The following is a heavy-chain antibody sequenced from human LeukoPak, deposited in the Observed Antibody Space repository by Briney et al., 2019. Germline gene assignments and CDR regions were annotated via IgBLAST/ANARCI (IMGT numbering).Heavy chain of an antibody. Sequence: PGGSLRLSCAASGFTFDDYAMHWVRHAPGKGLEWVSGISWNSGSIGYADSVKGRFTISRDNAKNSLYLQMNSLRAEDTAVYYCARVASGRDAFDIWGQGTMVTVSS. CDR1: GFTFDDYA. CDR3: ARVASGRDAFDI. V-gene: IGHV3-9*01. J-gene: IGHJ3*02. CDR2: ISWNSGSI. D-gene: IGHD5-12*01.